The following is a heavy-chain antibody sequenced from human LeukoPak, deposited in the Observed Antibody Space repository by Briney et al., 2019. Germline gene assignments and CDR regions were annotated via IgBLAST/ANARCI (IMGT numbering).Heavy chain of an antibody. V-gene: IGHV4-30-2*01. Sequence: SETLSLTCAVSGGSISSGGYSWSWIRQPPGKGLEWIGYIYHSGSTYYNPSLKSRVTISVDRSENQFSLKLSSVTAADTAVYYCARDGFGYYDSSGYYDYWGQGTLVTVSS. CDR2: IYHSGST. CDR3: ARDGFGYYDSSGYYDY. D-gene: IGHD3-22*01. J-gene: IGHJ4*02. CDR1: GGSISSGGYS.